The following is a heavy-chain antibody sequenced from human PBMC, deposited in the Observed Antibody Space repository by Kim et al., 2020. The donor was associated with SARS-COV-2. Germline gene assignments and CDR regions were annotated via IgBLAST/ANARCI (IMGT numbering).Heavy chain of an antibody. CDR2: IYYSGST. CDR1: GGSISSSSYY. CDR3: ARGRIGWEDNAAFDI. J-gene: IGHJ3*02. V-gene: IGHV4-39*01. D-gene: IGHD6-19*01. Sequence: SETLSLTCTVSGGSISSSSYYWGWIRQPPGKGLEWIGSIYYSGSTYYNPSLKSRVTISVDTSKNQFSLKLSSVTAADTAVYYCARGRIGWEDNAAFDIWGQGTMVTVSS.